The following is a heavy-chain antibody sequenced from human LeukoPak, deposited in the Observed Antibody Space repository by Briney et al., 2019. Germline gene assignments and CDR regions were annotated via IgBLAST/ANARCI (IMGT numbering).Heavy chain of an antibody. CDR1: GYTFTSYD. J-gene: IGHJ3*02. Sequence: ASVKVSCKASGYTFTSYDINWVRQATGQGLEWMGWMNPNSGNTGYAQKFQGRVTMTRITSISTAYMELSSLRSEDTAVYYCARVVYSRRRFDAFDIWGQGTMVTVSS. CDR3: ARVVYSRRRFDAFDI. CDR2: MNPNSGNT. V-gene: IGHV1-8*01. D-gene: IGHD2-8*02.